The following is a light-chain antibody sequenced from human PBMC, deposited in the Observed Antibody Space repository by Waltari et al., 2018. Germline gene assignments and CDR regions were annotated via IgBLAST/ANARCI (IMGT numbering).Light chain of an antibody. J-gene: IGKJ1*01. CDR3: QQYYSLPWA. CDR2: WAS. CDR1: QSLFPTSNSKTY. V-gene: IGKV4-1*01. Sequence: DIVMTQSPDFLAVSLGERATIHCKSSQSLFPTSNSKTYISWYQQKPGQPPKLLIYWASTRGSGVPDRFSGSGSGTDFTLTISSLQAEDVAVYYCQQYYSLPWAFGQGTKVEIK.